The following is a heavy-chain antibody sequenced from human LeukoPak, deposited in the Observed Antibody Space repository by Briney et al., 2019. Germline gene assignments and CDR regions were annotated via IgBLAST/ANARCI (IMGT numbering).Heavy chain of an antibody. CDR3: ARRGIAAAGYDY. D-gene: IGHD6-13*01. CDR2: IYYSGTT. V-gene: IGHV4-59*08. J-gene: IGHJ4*02. CDR1: GGSISRYY. Sequence: PSETLSLTCTGSGGSISRYYWSWIRQPPGKGLEWIGYIYYSGTTNYNPSLKSRVTILVDTSKNQFSLNLSSVTAADTAVYYCARRGIAAAGYDYWGQGTLVTVSS.